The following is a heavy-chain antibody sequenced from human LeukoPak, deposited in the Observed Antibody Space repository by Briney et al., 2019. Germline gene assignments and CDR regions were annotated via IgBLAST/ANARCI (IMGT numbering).Heavy chain of an antibody. CDR1: GYTLPTHT. CDR3: ARVDVVTTVFDY. CDR2: INTKTGKA. V-gene: IGHV7-4-1*02. D-gene: IGHD2-21*02. J-gene: IGHJ4*02. Sequence: GSMKGSCKAFGYTLPTHTMKLVRQAPGQRVEWVGWINTKTGKATYAQGFAGRSVFSLDSSVNTAYLQINSLKTEDTAVYYCARVDVVTTVFDYWGQGTLVTVSS.